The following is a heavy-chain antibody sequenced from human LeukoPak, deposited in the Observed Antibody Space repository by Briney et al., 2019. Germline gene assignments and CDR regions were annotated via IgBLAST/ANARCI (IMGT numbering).Heavy chain of an antibody. D-gene: IGHD4-17*01. Sequence: PGGSLRLSCAASGFTVSSNYMSWVRQAPGKGLEWVSVIYSGGSMYYADSVKGRFTVSRDNSKNTLYLQMNSLRAEDTAVYYCARENYGDYFDYWGQGTLVTVSS. CDR3: ARENYGDYFDY. CDR1: GFTVSSNY. J-gene: IGHJ4*02. V-gene: IGHV3-66*01. CDR2: IYSGGSM.